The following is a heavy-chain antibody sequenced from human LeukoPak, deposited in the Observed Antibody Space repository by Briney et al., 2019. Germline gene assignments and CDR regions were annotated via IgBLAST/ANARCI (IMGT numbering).Heavy chain of an antibody. D-gene: IGHD3-3*01. CDR1: GGSFSDYY. V-gene: IGHV4-34*01. CDR2: INHSGSP. CDR3: GSRRTAMFGVIKGPIDY. J-gene: IGHJ4*02. Sequence: PSETLSLTCTVYGGSFSDYYWTWISQPPGKGLEWIGEINHSGSPNNNPSLKSRVSVSFDTSKNQFSLKLTSVTAADTAVYYCGSRRTAMFGVIKGPIDYWGQGTLVTVSS.